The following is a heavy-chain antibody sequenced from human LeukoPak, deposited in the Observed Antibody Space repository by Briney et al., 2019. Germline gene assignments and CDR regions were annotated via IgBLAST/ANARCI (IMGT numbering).Heavy chain of an antibody. CDR2: ISAYNGNT. CDR3: ARTPMVRGVMEFWAGY. V-gene: IGHV1-18*01. J-gene: IGHJ4*02. Sequence: ASVKVSCKASGYTFTSYGIGWVRQAPGQGLEWMGWISAYNGNTNYAQKLQGRVTMTTDTSTSTAYMELRSLRSDDTAVYYCARTPMVRGVMEFWAGYWGQGTLVTVSS. CDR1: GYTFTSYG. D-gene: IGHD3-10*01.